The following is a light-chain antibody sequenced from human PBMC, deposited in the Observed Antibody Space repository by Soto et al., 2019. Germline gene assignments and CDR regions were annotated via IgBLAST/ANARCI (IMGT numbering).Light chain of an antibody. Sequence: QSALTQPPSAFGSPGQSVTISCTGTSSDVGGYNYVSWYQQHPGKAPKLMIYEVSKRPSGVPDRFSGSKSGNTASLTVSGLQAEDEADYYCSSYAGSNNLVVFGGGTKVTVL. J-gene: IGLJ2*01. CDR3: SSYAGSNNLVV. CDR1: SSDVGGYNY. V-gene: IGLV2-8*01. CDR2: EVS.